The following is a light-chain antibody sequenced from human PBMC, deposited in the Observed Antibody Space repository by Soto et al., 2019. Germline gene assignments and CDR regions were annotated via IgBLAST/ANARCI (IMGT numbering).Light chain of an antibody. CDR3: QHYNSWPRA. CDR1: QSVSSN. CDR2: GAS. V-gene: IGKV3-15*01. Sequence: EMVMTQSPATLSVSPEERATLSCRASQSVSSNLAWYQQKPGQAPRLLIYGASTRATGVPARFSGSGSGTEFTLTISSLQSEDFAVYHCQHYNSWPRAFGQGTKVERK. J-gene: IGKJ1*01.